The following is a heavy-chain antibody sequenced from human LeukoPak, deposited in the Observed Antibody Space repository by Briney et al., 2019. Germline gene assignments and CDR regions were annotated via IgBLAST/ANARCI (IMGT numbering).Heavy chain of an antibody. J-gene: IGHJ4*02. V-gene: IGHV4-61*02. CDR1: GGSISSGSYY. CDR2: IYTSGST. CDR3: ARDPDLYSGSHPGFDY. Sequence: RPSETLSLTCTVSGGSISSGSYYWSWIRQPAGKGLEWIGRIYTSGSTHYNPSLKSRVTISVDTSKNQFSLKLSSVTAADTAVYYCARDPDLYSGSHPGFDYWGQGTLVTVSS. D-gene: IGHD1-26*01.